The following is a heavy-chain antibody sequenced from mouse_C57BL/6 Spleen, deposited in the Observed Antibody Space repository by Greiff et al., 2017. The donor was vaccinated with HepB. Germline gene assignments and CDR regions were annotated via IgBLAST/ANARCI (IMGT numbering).Heavy chain of an antibody. Sequence: QVQLQQPGAELVKPGASVKLSCKASGYTFTSYWMHWVKQRPGQGLEWIGEIDPSDSYTNYNQKFKGKSTLTVDKSSSTAYMQLSSLTSEDSAVYYCARGDDYHAWFAYGGQGTLVTVSA. J-gene: IGHJ3*01. CDR2: IDPSDSYT. V-gene: IGHV1-69*01. CDR1: GYTFTSYW. CDR3: ARGDDYHAWFAY. D-gene: IGHD2-4*01.